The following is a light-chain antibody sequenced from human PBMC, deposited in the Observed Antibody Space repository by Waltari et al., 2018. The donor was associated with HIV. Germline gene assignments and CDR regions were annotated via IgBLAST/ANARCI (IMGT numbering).Light chain of an antibody. CDR2: DDA. CDR1: NIGSKT. V-gene: IGLV3-21*02. CDR3: QVWDGNSDHQV. Sequence: SYVLTQPPSVSVDPGQTAMITCGGNNIGSKTGKRYQQKPGQAPILVIYDDADRPSGIPERFSGSNSGNTATLTISRVEAGDEADYFCQVWDGNSDHQVFGGGTKLTVL. J-gene: IGLJ3*02.